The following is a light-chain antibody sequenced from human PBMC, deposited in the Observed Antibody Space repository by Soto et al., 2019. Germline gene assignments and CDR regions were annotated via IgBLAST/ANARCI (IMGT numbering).Light chain of an antibody. Sequence: DIQMTQSPSTLSGSVGDRVTITCRASQTISSWLAWYQQKPGKAPKLLIYGASTRATDMPGRFSGSGSGTEFTLTISSLQSEDFAVYYCQQYKNWPRTFGRGTKVDIK. V-gene: IGKV1-5*01. CDR2: GAS. J-gene: IGKJ4*02. CDR3: QQYKNWPRT. CDR1: QTISSW.